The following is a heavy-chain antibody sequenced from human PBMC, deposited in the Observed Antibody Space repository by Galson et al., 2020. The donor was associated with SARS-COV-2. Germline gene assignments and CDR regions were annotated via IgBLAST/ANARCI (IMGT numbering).Heavy chain of an antibody. J-gene: IGHJ6*02. V-gene: IGHV4-61*01. CDR3: AIIERDTAMDPSGLYYYGVDV. D-gene: IGHD5-18*01. CDR2: IYYSGST. CDR1: GGSVSSGSYY. Sequence: SETLSLTCTVSGGSVSSGSYYWSWIRQPPGKGLEWIGYIYYSGSTNYNPSPKSRVTISVDTSKNQFSLKLSAVTAADTAVDYCAIIERDTAMDPSGLYYYGVDVWGQGTTVAVSS.